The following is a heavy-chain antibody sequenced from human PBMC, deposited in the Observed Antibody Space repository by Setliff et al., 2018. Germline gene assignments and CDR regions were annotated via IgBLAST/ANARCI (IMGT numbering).Heavy chain of an antibody. CDR3: ARVSRTIVAARGFDY. CDR2: IIPIFGTA. V-gene: IGHV1-69*13. D-gene: IGHD1-26*01. Sequence: GASVKVSCKASGGTFINYAISWVRLAPGQGLEWMGGIIPIFGTANYAQKFQGRVTITADESTSTAYVELSSLRSEDTAVYYCARVSRTIVAARGFDYWGQGTLVTVSS. J-gene: IGHJ4*02. CDR1: GGTFINYA.